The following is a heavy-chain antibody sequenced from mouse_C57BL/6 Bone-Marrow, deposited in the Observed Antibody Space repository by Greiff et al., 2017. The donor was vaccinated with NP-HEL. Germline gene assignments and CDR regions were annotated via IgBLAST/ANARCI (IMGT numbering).Heavy chain of an antibody. J-gene: IGHJ3*01. CDR3: ARSMAWFAY. V-gene: IGHV1-64*01. CDR1: GYTFTSYW. CDR2: IHPNSGST. Sequence: QVQLKESGAELVKPGASVKLSCKASGYTFTSYWMHWVKQRPGQGLEWIGMIHPNSGSTNYNEKFKSKATLTVDKSSSTAYMQLSSLTSEDSAVYYCARSMAWFAYWGQGTLVTVSA.